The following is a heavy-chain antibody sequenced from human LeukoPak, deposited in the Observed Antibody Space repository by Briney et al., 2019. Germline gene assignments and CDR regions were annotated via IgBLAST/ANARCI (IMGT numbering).Heavy chain of an antibody. D-gene: IGHD2-21*02. CDR1: GFPVNKYE. CDR2: IDAGGRST. Sequence: GGSLRLSCAASGFPVNKYEMHWVRQAPGKGLEWVSYIDAGGRSTNYADSVWGRFTLSRDNAQNSVHLQMNSLRAEDTAVYYCVRGRLLRSTKYFDYWGQGALVTVSS. V-gene: IGHV3-48*03. CDR3: VRGRLLRSTKYFDY. J-gene: IGHJ4*02.